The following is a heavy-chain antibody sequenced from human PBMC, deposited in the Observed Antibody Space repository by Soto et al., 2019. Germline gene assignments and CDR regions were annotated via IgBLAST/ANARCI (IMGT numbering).Heavy chain of an antibody. D-gene: IGHD5-18*01. CDR3: ARDHDNSYGPAGDY. CDR1: GFTFSSYG. J-gene: IGHJ4*02. Sequence: GGSLRLSCAASGFTFSSYGMHWVRQAPGKGLEWVAVIWYGGSNKYYADSVKGRFTISRDNSKNTLYLQMNSLRAEDTAVYYCARDHDNSYGPAGDYWGQGTLVTVSS. CDR2: IWYGGSNK. V-gene: IGHV3-33*01.